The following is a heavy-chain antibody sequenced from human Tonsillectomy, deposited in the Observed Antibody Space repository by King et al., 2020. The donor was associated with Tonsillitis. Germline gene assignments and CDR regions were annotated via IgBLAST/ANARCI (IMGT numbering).Heavy chain of an antibody. Sequence: QLVQSGGGLVKPGGSLRLSCAASGFTFSNAWMSWVRQAPGKGLEWVGRVKSKTDGGTTDYAAPVKGRFTISRDDSKNTLYLQMNSLKTEDTAVYYCTTDNVEYYYGSGSYYSYYYGMDVWGQGTTVTVSS. J-gene: IGHJ6*02. V-gene: IGHV3-15*01. D-gene: IGHD3-10*01. CDR3: TTDNVEYYYGSGSYYSYYYGMDV. CDR1: GFTFSNAW. CDR2: VKSKTDGGTT.